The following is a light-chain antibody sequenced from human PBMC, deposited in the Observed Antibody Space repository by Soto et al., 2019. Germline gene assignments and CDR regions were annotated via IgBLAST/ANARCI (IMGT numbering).Light chain of an antibody. J-gene: IGKJ1*01. Sequence: DIQMTQPPSTLSASVGDRVTITCRASQSIASWLAWYQQKPGKAPELLIYDASTLKSGVPARFSGSGSVTDFTLTISDLQPDDFATYYCQQYNTYEFGQGTKVDIK. CDR1: QSIASW. CDR3: QQYNTYE. V-gene: IGKV1-5*01. CDR2: DAS.